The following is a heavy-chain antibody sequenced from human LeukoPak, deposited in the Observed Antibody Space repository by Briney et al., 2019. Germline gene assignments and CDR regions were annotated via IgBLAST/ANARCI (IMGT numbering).Heavy chain of an antibody. V-gene: IGHV4-30-4*01. CDR2: IYYSGST. CDR1: GGSISSGDYY. Sequence: PSETLSPTCTVSGGSISSGDYYWSWIRQPPGKGLEWIGYIYYSGSTYYNPSLKSRVTISVDTSKNQFSLKLSSVTAADTAVYYCARVQPLDYGDPYYFDYWGQGTLVTVSS. CDR3: ARVQPLDYGDPYYFDY. J-gene: IGHJ4*02. D-gene: IGHD4-17*01.